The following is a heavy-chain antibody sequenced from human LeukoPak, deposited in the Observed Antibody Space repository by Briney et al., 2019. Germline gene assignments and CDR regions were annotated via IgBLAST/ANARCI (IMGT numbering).Heavy chain of an antibody. V-gene: IGHV3-23*01. J-gene: IGHJ4*02. CDR3: ARVAAGPDG. CDR2: IRECGDTP. D-gene: IGHD6-13*01. Sequence: GGSLSLLCATSGFPFSIYDMSGVPQAPGKGLEWVSTIRECGDTPLCAEFVEGRFPISRDNPKNTLFVQMNSLRAGHTVVLYCARVAAGPDGWGERTLVT. CDR1: GFPFSIYD.